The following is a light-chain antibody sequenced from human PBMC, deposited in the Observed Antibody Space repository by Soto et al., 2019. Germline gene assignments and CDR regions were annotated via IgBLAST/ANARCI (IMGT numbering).Light chain of an antibody. CDR2: DAS. CDR1: QSISKW. Sequence: DIQMTQSPSTLSASVGDRVTITCRASQSISKWLAWYQQKPGKAPKVLIFDASILESGVPSRFSGSGSGTEFPLTISSLQHADFATYYCQQYNNYLTRTFGQGTKVEIK. CDR3: QQYNNYLTRT. V-gene: IGKV1-5*01. J-gene: IGKJ1*01.